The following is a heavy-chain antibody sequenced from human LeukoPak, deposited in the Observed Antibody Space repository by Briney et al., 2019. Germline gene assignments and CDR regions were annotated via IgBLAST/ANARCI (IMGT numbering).Heavy chain of an antibody. J-gene: IGHJ3*02. V-gene: IGHV3-21*01. CDR1: GFTFSSYS. D-gene: IGHD3-22*01. CDR2: ISSSSSYI. CDR3: ARDLGNPGYDSSGDGASDI. Sequence: PGGSLRLSCAASGFTFSSYSMNWVRQAPGKGLEWVSSISSSSSYIYYADSVKGRFTISRDNAKNSLYLQMNSLRAEDTAVYYCARDLGNPGYDSSGDGASDIWGQGAMVTVSS.